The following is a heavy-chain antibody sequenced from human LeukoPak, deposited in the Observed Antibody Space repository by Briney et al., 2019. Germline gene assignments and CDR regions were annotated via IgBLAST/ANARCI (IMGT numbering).Heavy chain of an antibody. CDR3: ASNVVGATPWVYYYYMDV. CDR1: GFTFSDYA. V-gene: IGHV3-30*04. D-gene: IGHD1-26*01. J-gene: IGHJ6*03. Sequence: GGSLRLCCAASGFTFSDYAIHWVRQAPGKGLEWVAVISYDGSNKYYADSVKGRFTISRDNSKNTLYLQMNSLRAEDAAVYYCASNVVGATPWVYYYYMDVWGKGTTVTVSS. CDR2: ISYDGSNK.